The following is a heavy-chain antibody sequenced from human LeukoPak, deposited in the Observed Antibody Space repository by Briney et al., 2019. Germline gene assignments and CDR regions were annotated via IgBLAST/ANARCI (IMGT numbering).Heavy chain of an antibody. CDR1: GDSISSYH. J-gene: IGHJ4*02. D-gene: IGHD3-22*01. CDR3: ARRYYYDSSGYSN. Sequence: PSETLSLTCTVSGDSISSYHWSWIRQPPGKGLEWIGYIYYSGSTTYNPSLKSRATISVDTSKNQFYLKLGSVTAADTAVYYCARRYYYDSSGYSNWGQGTLVTVSS. V-gene: IGHV4-59*08. CDR2: IYYSGST.